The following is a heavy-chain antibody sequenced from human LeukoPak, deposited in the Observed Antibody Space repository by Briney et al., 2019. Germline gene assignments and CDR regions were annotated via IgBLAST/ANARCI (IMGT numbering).Heavy chain of an antibody. D-gene: IGHD3-3*01. Sequence: PGGSLRLSCAASGFTFSSYAMSWVRQAPGKGLEWVSAISGSGGSTYYADSVKGRFTISRDNSKNTLYLQMNSLRAEDTAVYYCAKDRPLTYNDFWSDVSLNNWCDPWGQGTLVTVSS. CDR1: GFTFSSYA. CDR3: AKDRPLTYNDFWSDVSLNNWCDP. J-gene: IGHJ5*02. V-gene: IGHV3-23*01. CDR2: ISGSGGST.